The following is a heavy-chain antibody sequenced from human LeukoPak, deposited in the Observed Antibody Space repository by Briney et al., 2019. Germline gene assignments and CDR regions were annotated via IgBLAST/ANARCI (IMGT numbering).Heavy chain of an antibody. CDR2: IWYDGGIK. Sequence: GGSLRLSCVASGFSFGFNTYGMQWVRQTPGKGLEWVAVIWYDGGIKYYGDAVKGRFTISRDNSKNTLYLQMDSLRGEDTAVYYCSREIRPAGTDSWGQGTLVTVSS. V-gene: IGHV3-33*01. CDR3: SREIRPAGTDS. J-gene: IGHJ4*02. CDR1: GFSFGFNTYG. D-gene: IGHD6-13*01.